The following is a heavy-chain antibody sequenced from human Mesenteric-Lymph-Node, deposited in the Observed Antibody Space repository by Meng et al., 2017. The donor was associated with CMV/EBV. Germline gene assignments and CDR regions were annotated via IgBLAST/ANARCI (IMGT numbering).Heavy chain of an antibody. D-gene: IGHD2-2*02. CDR3: ARLNLPKYQLLYDWFDP. CDR2: IYPGDSDT. Sequence: GESLKISCKGSGYSFTTYWIGWVRQMPGKGLEWMGIIYPGDSDTRYSPSFQGQVTISADKSISTAYLQWSSLKASDTAMYYCARLNLPKYQLLYDWFDPWGQGTLVTVSS. CDR1: GYSFTTYW. J-gene: IGHJ5*02. V-gene: IGHV5-51*01.